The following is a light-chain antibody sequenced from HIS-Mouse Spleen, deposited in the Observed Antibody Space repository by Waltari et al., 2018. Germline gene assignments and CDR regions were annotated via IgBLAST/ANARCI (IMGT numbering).Light chain of an antibody. Sequence: SYELTQPHSVSVSPGQTASITCSGDKLGDKYACWYQQKPGQSPVLVIYQDSKRPSGIPERFSGSNSGNTATLTISGTQAMDEADYYCQAWDSSYSVFGGGTKLTVL. CDR2: QDS. CDR3: QAWDSSYSV. CDR1: KLGDKY. J-gene: IGLJ2*01. V-gene: IGLV3-1*01.